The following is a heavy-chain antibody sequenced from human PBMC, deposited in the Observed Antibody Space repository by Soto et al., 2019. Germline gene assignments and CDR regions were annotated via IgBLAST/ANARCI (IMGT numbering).Heavy chain of an antibody. J-gene: IGHJ4*02. D-gene: IGHD3-22*01. CDR2: IGGSGSAT. CDR1: GFTFSSSA. CDR3: ATSDGIVGRPYYFDS. Sequence: EVQLLEPGGGLVQPGGSLRLSCAASGFTFSSSAMSWVRQAPGKGLEWVSGIGGSGSATYYADSVKGRFTISRDNSKYTLYLQMNSLRAEDSAVYYCATSDGIVGRPYYFDSWGQGSLVTVSS. V-gene: IGHV3-23*01.